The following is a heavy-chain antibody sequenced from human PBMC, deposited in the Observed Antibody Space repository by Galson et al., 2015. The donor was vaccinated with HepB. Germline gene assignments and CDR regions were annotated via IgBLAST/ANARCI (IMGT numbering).Heavy chain of an antibody. V-gene: IGHV3-33*01. CDR3: ARDPSHVWGSPPPMGAFDI. D-gene: IGHD3-16*01. CDR1: GFTFSSYG. Sequence: SLRLSCAASGFTFSSYGMHWVRQAPGKGLEWVAVIWYDGSNKYYADSVKGRFTTSRDNSKNTLYLQMNSLRAEDTAVYYCARDPSHVWGSPPPMGAFDIWGQGTMVTVSS. J-gene: IGHJ3*02. CDR2: IWYDGSNK.